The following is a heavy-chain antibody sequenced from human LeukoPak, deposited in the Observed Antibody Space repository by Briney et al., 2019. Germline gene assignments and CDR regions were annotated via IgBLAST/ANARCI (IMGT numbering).Heavy chain of an antibody. Sequence: GASVKVSCKASGYTFTGYYMHWVRQAPGQGLEWMGWINPNSGGTNYAQKFQGRVTMTRDTSISTAYMELSRLRSDDTAVYYCAVNYDILTGYFDYWGQGTLVTVSS. V-gene: IGHV1-2*02. CDR3: AVNYDILTGYFDY. D-gene: IGHD3-9*01. CDR2: INPNSGGT. J-gene: IGHJ4*02. CDR1: GYTFTGYY.